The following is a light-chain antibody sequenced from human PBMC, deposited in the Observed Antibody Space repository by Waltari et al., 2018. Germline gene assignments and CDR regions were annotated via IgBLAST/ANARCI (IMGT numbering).Light chain of an antibody. J-gene: IGLJ3*02. Sequence: SSELPQDTAVSVALGQTIRIHCQGDSLRVYYATWYQQKPGQAPILVIYGKNNLPSRIPDRFSGSSSVNTASLTITGAQAEDEADYYCNSRDTTGNVVFGGGTKLTV. CDR2: GKN. V-gene: IGLV3-19*01. CDR3: NSRDTTGNVV. CDR1: SLRVYY.